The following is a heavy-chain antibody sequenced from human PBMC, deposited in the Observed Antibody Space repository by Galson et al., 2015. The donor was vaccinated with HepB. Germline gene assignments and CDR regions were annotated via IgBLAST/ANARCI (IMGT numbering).Heavy chain of an antibody. V-gene: IGHV3-33*01. CDR1: GFTFSSYG. Sequence: SLRLSCAASGFTFSSYGMHWVRQAPGKGLEWVAVIWYDGSNKYYADSVKGRFTISRDNSKNTLYLQMNSLRAEDTAVYYYARDQYDYVGGSILGAFDIWGQGTMVTVSS. CDR3: ARDQYDYVGGSILGAFDI. CDR2: IWYDGSNK. J-gene: IGHJ3*02. D-gene: IGHD3-16*01.